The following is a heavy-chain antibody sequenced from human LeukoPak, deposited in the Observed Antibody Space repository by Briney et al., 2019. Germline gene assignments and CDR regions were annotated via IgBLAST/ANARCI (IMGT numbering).Heavy chain of an antibody. CDR3: ASSGSYRFDY. Sequence: GGSLRLSCAASGFTFSSYSMNWVRQAPGKGLEWVSHITASGTAMFYADSVKGRFTISRDNAKNSLYSQMNSLRDEDTAVYYCASSGSYRFDYWGQGTLVTVSS. D-gene: IGHD1-26*01. V-gene: IGHV3-48*02. J-gene: IGHJ4*02. CDR2: ITASGTAM. CDR1: GFTFSSYS.